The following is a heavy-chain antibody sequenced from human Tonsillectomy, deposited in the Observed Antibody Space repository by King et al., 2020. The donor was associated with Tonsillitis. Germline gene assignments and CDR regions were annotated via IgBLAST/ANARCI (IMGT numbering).Heavy chain of an antibody. CDR3: ARARGGSYLFAY. Sequence: QLVQSGAEVKKPGASVKVSCKASGYTFTGYYIHWVRQAPGQGLEWMGWSNPNSGGTDYAQKFQGRVTMTRDTFITTAYMDLSRLRSDDTALYYCARARGGSYLFAYWGQGTLVTVSS. V-gene: IGHV1-2*02. D-gene: IGHD1-26*01. CDR2: SNPNSGGT. CDR1: GYTFTGYY. J-gene: IGHJ4*02.